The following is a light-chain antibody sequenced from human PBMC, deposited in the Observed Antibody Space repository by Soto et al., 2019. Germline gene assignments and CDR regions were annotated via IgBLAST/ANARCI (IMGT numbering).Light chain of an antibody. CDR1: QNINSY. Sequence: DIQMTQSPSSLSASVGDRVTITCRASQNINSYLNWYQHKLGKAPKLLIYAASSLQSGVPSRFSGTESGTDFTLTISSLQPEDVATYYCQQGYSSPRTFGGGTKVEIK. CDR2: AAS. J-gene: IGKJ4*01. V-gene: IGKV1-39*01. CDR3: QQGYSSPRT.